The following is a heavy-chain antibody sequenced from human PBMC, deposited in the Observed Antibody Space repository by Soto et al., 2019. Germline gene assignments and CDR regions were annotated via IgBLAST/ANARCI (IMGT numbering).Heavy chain of an antibody. CDR1: GYNFTSYV. D-gene: IGHD6-13*01. J-gene: IGHJ3*01. Sequence: QVHLVQSGAEVKKPGASVKVSCKSSGYNFTSYVFSWVRQAPGQGLEWMGWISAYDVDTKYAQKLQGRVTITTDTSTSTVYMELRSLRADDTSVYYCAREKEQQRSHAFDLWGQGTMVTVSS. CDR3: AREKEQQRSHAFDL. V-gene: IGHV1-18*01. CDR2: ISAYDVDT.